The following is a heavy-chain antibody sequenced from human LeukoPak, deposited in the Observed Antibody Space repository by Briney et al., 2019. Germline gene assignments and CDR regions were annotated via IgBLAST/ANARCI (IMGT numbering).Heavy chain of an antibody. CDR1: GFTFGSSW. J-gene: IGHJ4*02. CDR2: INSDGSSI. Sequence: TGGSLRLSCAASGFTFGSSWMHWVRRAPGKGLDWVSRINSDGSSIAYADSVKGRFSISRDNAKNTLYLQMNSLRAEDTAVYYCAKEVQVVIFDYWGQGTLVTVSS. D-gene: IGHD3-22*01. V-gene: IGHV3-74*01. CDR3: AKEVQVVIFDY.